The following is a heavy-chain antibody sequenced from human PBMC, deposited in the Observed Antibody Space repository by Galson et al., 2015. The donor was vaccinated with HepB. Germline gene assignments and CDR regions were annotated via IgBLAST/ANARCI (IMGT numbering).Heavy chain of an antibody. CDR1: GGTFSSYA. CDR2: IIPIFGTA. V-gene: IGHV1-69*13. Sequence: SVKVSCKASGGTFSSYAISWVRQAPGQGLEWMGGIIPIFGTANYAQKFQGRVTITADESTSTAYMELSSLRSEDSAVYYCARGLIPADCSSTSCYGIYYYYYGMDVWGQGTTVTVSS. CDR3: ARGLIPADCSSTSCYGIYYYYYGMDV. J-gene: IGHJ6*02. D-gene: IGHD2-2*01.